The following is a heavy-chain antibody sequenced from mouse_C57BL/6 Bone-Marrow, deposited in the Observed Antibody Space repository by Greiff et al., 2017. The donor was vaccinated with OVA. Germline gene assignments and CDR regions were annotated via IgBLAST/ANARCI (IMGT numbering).Heavy chain of an antibody. D-gene: IGHD6-1*01. Sequence: EVKLQESGPVLVKPGASVKMSCKASGYTFTDYYMNWVKQSHGKSLEWIGVINPYNGGTSYNQKFKGKATLTFDKSSSTAYMELNSLTSEDSAVYYCASPLNYFDYWGQGTTLTVSS. CDR2: INPYNGGT. CDR3: ASPLNYFDY. CDR1: GYTFTDYY. J-gene: IGHJ2*01. V-gene: IGHV1-19*01.